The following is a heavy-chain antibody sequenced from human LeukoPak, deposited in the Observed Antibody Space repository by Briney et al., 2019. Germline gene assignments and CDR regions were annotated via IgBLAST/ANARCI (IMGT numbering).Heavy chain of an antibody. CDR1: GFTFSTYS. CDR2: ISSSSSTI. J-gene: IGHJ4*02. D-gene: IGHD5-12*01. CDR3: GREGVAPPPY. V-gene: IGHV3-48*01. Sequence: PGGSLRLSCAVPGFTFSTYSMNWVRQAPGKGLEWVSYISSSSSTIYYADSVKGRFTISRDNAKNSLYLQMNSLRAEDTAVYYCGREGVAPPPYGGQGTLDTVSS.